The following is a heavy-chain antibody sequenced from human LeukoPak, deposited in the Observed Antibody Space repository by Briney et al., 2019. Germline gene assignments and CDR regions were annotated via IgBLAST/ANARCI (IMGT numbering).Heavy chain of an antibody. J-gene: IGHJ4*02. V-gene: IGHV3-21*04. Sequence: SGGSLRLSCAGSGFAFESFTMTWVRQAPGKGLEWDSLISDTGRDINYADSVRGRFTISRDNTKNSLFLQMDSLRVEDTAIYYCAKGLFSAYDKYLDSWGQGTLVTVSS. CDR2: ISDTGRDI. CDR3: AKGLFSAYDKYLDS. CDR1: GFAFESFT. D-gene: IGHD5-12*01.